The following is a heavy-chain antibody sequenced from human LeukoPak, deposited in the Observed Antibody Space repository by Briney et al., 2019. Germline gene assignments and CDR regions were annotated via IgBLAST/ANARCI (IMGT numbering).Heavy chain of an antibody. Sequence: GGSLRLSCAASGFTFSSYEMNWVRQAPGKGLEWVSYISSSGSTIYYADSVKGRFTISRDNAKNSLYLQMNSLRAEDTAVYYCAKSPAQLTAAGTFDYWGQGILLTVSS. J-gene: IGHJ4*02. D-gene: IGHD6-13*01. CDR1: GFTFSSYE. CDR2: ISSSGSTI. CDR3: AKSPAQLTAAGTFDY. V-gene: IGHV3-48*03.